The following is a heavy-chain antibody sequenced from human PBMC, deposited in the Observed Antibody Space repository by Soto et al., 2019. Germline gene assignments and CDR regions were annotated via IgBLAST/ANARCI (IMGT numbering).Heavy chain of an antibody. Sequence: ASVKVSCKASGYTFTSYAMHWVRQAPGQRLEWMGWINAGNGNTKYSQKFQGRVTITRDTSASTAYMELSSLRPEDTAVYYCARPLPSWIAVAVNYWGQGTLVTVSS. D-gene: IGHD6-19*01. CDR3: ARPLPSWIAVAVNY. CDR2: INAGNGNT. CDR1: GYTFTSYA. V-gene: IGHV1-3*01. J-gene: IGHJ4*02.